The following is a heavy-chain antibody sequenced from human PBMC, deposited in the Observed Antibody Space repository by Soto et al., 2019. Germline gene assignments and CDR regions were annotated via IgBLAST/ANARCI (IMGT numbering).Heavy chain of an antibody. CDR1: GGSISSYY. J-gene: IGHJ5*02. V-gene: IGHV4-59*01. D-gene: IGHD3-3*01. Sequence: SETLSLTCTVSGGSISSYYWSWLRQPPGKGLEWIGYIYYSGSTNYNPSLKSRVTISVDTSKSQFSLKLSSVTAADTAVYYCARAKYDFWSGYYSRDNWFDPWGQGTLVTVSS. CDR3: ARAKYDFWSGYYSRDNWFDP. CDR2: IYYSGST.